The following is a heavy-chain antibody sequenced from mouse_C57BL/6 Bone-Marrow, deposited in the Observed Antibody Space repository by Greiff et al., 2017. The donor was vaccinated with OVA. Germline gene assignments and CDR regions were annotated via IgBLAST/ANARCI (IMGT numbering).Heavy chain of an antibody. D-gene: IGHD1-1*01. J-gene: IGHJ2*01. V-gene: IGHV2-2*01. CDR1: GFSLTSYG. CDR3: ARQVLPTVIVVDY. CDR2: IWSGGST. Sequence: VQLQQSGPGLVQPSQSLSITCTVSGFSLTSYGVHWVRQSPGKGLEWLGVIWSGGSTDYNAAFISRLSISKVNAKSQVFYKMNSLQTDDTAMYYCARQVLPTVIVVDYWGQGTTLTVSS.